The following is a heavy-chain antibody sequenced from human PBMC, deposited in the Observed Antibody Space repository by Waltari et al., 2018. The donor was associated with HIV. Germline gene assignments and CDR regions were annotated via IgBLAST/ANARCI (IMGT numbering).Heavy chain of an antibody. D-gene: IGHD3-10*01. Sequence: QVRLEQWGTGLLKPSETLSLTCAVYGEPLTDYFWNWIRQSPGKGLEWIAEINHSGSTNYHPSLKSRVTISVDRSKNQFSLKLNSVTAADTAVFYCARGRLLLLSRGHGFEPWGQGTLVTVSS. CDR2: INHSGST. CDR1: GEPLTDYF. CDR3: ARGRLLLLSRGHGFEP. V-gene: IGHV4-34*02. J-gene: IGHJ5*02.